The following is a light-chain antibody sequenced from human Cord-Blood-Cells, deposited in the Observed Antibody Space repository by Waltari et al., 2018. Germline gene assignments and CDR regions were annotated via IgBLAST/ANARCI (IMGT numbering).Light chain of an antibody. Sequence: EIVLTQSPGTLSLSPGERATLSCRAIQSVSSSYLAWYQHKPGQAPRLLIYGASSRATGIPDRFSGSGSGTDFTLTISRLEPEDFAVYYCQQYGSSPYTFGQGTKLEIK. CDR2: GAS. CDR1: QSVSSSY. CDR3: QQYGSSPYT. V-gene: IGKV3-20*01. J-gene: IGKJ2*01.